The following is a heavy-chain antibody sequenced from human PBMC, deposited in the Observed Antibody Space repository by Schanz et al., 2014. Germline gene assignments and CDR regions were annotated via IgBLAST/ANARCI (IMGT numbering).Heavy chain of an antibody. CDR2: IGYLGDT. CDR3: ARGTDWNLHY. D-gene: IGHD1-1*01. Sequence: VQLVESGGGLVQPGGSLRLSCSASGFSFSSYGMHWVRQGTGKGLEWVSTIGYLGDTYYPDSVKGRFTVSRDSGQNSLYLQMNSLRAGDTAVYYCARGTDWNLHYWGQGALVTVSS. CDR1: GFSFSSYG. J-gene: IGHJ4*02. V-gene: IGHV3-13*01.